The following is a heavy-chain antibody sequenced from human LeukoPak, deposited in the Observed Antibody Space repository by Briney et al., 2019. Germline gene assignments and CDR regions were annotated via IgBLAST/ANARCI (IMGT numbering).Heavy chain of an antibody. CDR1: GYIFSDYY. CDR2: IKPDSGGT. D-gene: IGHD4-17*01. CDR3: ARWTTVLTD. Sequence: ASVKVSCKASGYIFSDYYMHWVRQAPGQGLEWMGWIKPDSGGTNYEQKFQGRVIMTLDTSISTAYMELSSLRSDDTAVYYCARWTTVLTDWGQGTMVTVSS. V-gene: IGHV1-2*02. J-gene: IGHJ3*01.